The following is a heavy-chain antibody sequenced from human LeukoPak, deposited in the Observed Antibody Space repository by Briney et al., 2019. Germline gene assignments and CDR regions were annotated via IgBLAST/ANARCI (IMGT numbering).Heavy chain of an antibody. Sequence: SQTLSLTCTVSGGSISSYYWSWIRQPPGKGLEWIGYIYYSGSTNYNPSLKSRVTISVDTSKNQFSLKLSSVTAADTAVYYCARGNRTYYDFWSGYRPGAFDIWGQGTMVTVSS. J-gene: IGHJ3*02. CDR2: IYYSGST. CDR1: GGSISSYY. V-gene: IGHV4-59*01. D-gene: IGHD3-3*01. CDR3: ARGNRTYYDFWSGYRPGAFDI.